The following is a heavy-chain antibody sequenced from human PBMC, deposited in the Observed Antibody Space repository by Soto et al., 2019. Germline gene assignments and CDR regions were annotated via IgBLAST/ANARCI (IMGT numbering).Heavy chain of an antibody. J-gene: IGHJ2*01. Sequence: QVQLMESGGSVVQPGRSLRLSCAASGFTFNTYAMHWVRQAPGKGLAWVAVITPDGTEQYYADSVKGRFTISRDKSKNTLDLQMKSLGLEDMSIYHCAKRGILGAQGMAYFDIWGRGTLVTVSS. CDR2: ITPDGTEQ. CDR3: AKRGILGAQGMAYFDI. CDR1: GFTFNTYA. D-gene: IGHD1-26*01. V-gene: IGHV3-30*18.